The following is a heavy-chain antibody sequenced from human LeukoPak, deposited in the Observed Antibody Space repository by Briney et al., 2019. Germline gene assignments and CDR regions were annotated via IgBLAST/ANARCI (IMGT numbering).Heavy chain of an antibody. V-gene: IGHV1-18*01. CDR2: ISTYNGNT. CDR3: ARCPDYYYDSSGYLDY. J-gene: IGHJ4*02. CDR1: GYTFTSYG. Sequence: APVKVSCKPAGYTFTSYGISWVRQAPGQGLEWMGWISTYNGNTNYAQKLQGRVTMTTDTSTRTAYMELRSLRSDDTAVYYCARCPDYYYDSSGYLDYWGQGTLVTVSS. D-gene: IGHD3-22*01.